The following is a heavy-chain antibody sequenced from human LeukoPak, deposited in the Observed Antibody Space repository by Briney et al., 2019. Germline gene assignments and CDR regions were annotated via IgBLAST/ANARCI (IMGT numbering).Heavy chain of an antibody. V-gene: IGHV4-59*01. J-gene: IGHJ4*02. D-gene: IGHD3-10*01. CDR3: ARTDRNYYGSGSAAYYFDY. Sequence: SETLSLTCTVSGGSISTYYWSWIRQPPGKGLEWIGYIYYSGSTNYNPSLKSRVTISIDTSKNQFSLKLSSVTAADTAVYYCARTDRNYYGSGSAAYYFDYWGQGTLVTVSS. CDR2: IYYSGST. CDR1: GGSISTYY.